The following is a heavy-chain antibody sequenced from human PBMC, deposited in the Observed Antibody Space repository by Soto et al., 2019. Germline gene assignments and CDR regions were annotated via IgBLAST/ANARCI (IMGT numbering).Heavy chain of an antibody. Sequence: ASVKVSCKASGYTLTGYYMHWVRQAPGQGLEWMGIINPSAGSPSYAQKFQGRVTMTRDTSTSTVYMEMSSLRAEDTAVYYCARAHNYGIVCYCYDALDVWGQVTQVTVSS. V-gene: IGHV1-46*01. CDR1: GYTLTGYY. J-gene: IGHJ6*02. D-gene: IGHD3-16*01. CDR3: ARAHNYGIVCYCYDALDV. CDR2: INPSAGSP.